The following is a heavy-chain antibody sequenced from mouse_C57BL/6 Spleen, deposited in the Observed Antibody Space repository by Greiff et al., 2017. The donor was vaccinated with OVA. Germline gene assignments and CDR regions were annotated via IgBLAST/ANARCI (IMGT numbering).Heavy chain of an antibody. V-gene: IGHV1-52*01. D-gene: IGHD1-1*01. CDR1: GYTFTSYW. Sequence: QVQLQQPGAELVRPGSSVKLSCKASGYTFTSYWMHWVKQRPIQGLEWIGNIDPSDSETHYNQKFKDKATLTVDKSSSTAYMQLSSLTSEDSAVYYGARSLGSSYGFAYWGQGTLVTVSA. CDR3: ARSLGSSYGFAY. CDR2: IDPSDSET. J-gene: IGHJ3*01.